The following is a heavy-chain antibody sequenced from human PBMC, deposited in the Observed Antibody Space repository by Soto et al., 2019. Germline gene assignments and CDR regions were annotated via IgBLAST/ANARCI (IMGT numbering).Heavy chain of an antibody. CDR1: GDSISSGGYF. D-gene: IGHD4-17*01. CDR2: IFYSGTT. CDR3: ARGRLRWRSFDY. V-gene: IGHV4-31*03. J-gene: IGHJ4*02. Sequence: QVQLQESGPGLVKPSQTLSLTCTVSGDSISSGGYFWNWIRHHPGKGLEWIGYIFYSGTTFYNPSLKSRLSISVDTSNNQFSLNLTSVTAADTAVYFCARGRLRWRSFDYWGQGALVTVSS.